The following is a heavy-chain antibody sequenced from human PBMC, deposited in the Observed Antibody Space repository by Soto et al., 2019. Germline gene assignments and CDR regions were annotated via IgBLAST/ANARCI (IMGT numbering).Heavy chain of an antibody. CDR1: GGTFSSYA. V-gene: IGHV1-69*13. Sequence: RASVKVSCKASGGTFSSYAISWVRQAPGQGLEWMGGIIPIFGTANYAQKFQGRVTITADESTSTAYMELSSLRSEDTAVYYCARGEGGGEYYFDYWGQGTLVTVSS. CDR3: ARGEGGGEYYFDY. CDR2: IIPIFGTA. D-gene: IGHD3-10*01. J-gene: IGHJ4*02.